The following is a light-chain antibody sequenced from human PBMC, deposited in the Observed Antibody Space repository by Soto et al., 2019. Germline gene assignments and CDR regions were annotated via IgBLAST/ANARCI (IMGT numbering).Light chain of an antibody. Sequence: EVVLTQSPGTLSLSPGERDTHYCRASQSVNRSYLAWYQQQPGQAPRLLIYDTSTRATGIPDRFNGSGSGTDFTLTISRLEPEDFAVYYCQQYATSQCSFGQGTKVDIK. V-gene: IGKV3-20*01. CDR1: QSVNRSY. J-gene: IGKJ2*04. CDR3: QQYATSQCS. CDR2: DTS.